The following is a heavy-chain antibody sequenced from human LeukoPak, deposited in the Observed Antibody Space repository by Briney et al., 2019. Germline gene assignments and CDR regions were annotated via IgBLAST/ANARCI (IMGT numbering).Heavy chain of an antibody. D-gene: IGHD5-18*01. CDR1: GFTFDYYG. V-gene: IGHV3-20*04. Sequence: PGGSLRLSCAASGFTFDYYGMIWVRQAPGKGLEWVSGINWNGGSTGYADSVKGRFTISRDNAKSSLYLQMNSLRAEDTALYYCARDTRGYSYGSYYFDYWGQGTLVTVSS. CDR2: INWNGGST. CDR3: ARDTRGYSYGSYYFDY. J-gene: IGHJ4*02.